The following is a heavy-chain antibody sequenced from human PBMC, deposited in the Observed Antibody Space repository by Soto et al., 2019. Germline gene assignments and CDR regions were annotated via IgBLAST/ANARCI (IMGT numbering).Heavy chain of an antibody. CDR3: ARDRLAYSSSWYYGY. D-gene: IGHD6-13*01. CDR1: GYTFTSYA. Sequence: GASVKVSCKASGYTFTSYAMHWVRQAPGQRLEWMGWINAGNGNTKYSQKFQGRVTITRDTSASTAYMELSSLRSEDTAVYYCARDRLAYSSSWYYGYWGQGTLVTVSS. V-gene: IGHV1-3*01. CDR2: INAGNGNT. J-gene: IGHJ4*02.